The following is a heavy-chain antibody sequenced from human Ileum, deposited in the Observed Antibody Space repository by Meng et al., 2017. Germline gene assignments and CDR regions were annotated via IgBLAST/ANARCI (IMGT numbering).Heavy chain of an antibody. J-gene: IGHJ3*02. CDR3: TTNPLDTVGAFDI. V-gene: IGHV3-15*01. D-gene: IGHD4-23*01. Sequence: GESLKISCAASGFNFSNAWMSWVRQAPGKGLEWVGRIKSKTDGGTTDYAAPVKGRFTISRDESKNTLYLQMNSLKTEDTAVYYCTTNPLDTVGAFDIWGQGTMVTVSS. CDR2: IKSKTDGGTT. CDR1: GFNFSNAW.